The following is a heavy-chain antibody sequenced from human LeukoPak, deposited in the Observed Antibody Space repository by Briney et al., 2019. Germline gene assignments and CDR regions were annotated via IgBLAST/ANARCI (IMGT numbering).Heavy chain of an antibody. Sequence: ASVKVSCKASGYTFTGYYMHWVRQAPGQGLEWMGWINPNSGGTNYAQKFQGRVTMTRDTSISTAYMELSSLRSEDTAVYYCARVHVGFGELFEFDYWGQGTLVTVSS. J-gene: IGHJ4*02. D-gene: IGHD3-10*01. V-gene: IGHV1-2*02. CDR1: GYTFTGYY. CDR2: INPNSGGT. CDR3: ARVHVGFGELFEFDY.